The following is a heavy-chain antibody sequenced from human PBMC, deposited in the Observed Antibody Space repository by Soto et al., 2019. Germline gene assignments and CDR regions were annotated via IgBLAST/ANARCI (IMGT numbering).Heavy chain of an antibody. CDR1: GGSFSGYY. J-gene: IGHJ5*02. CDR3: ARGYGDHGDWFDP. V-gene: IGHV4-34*01. CDR2: INHSGST. Sequence: QVQLQQWGAGLLKPSETLSLTCAVYGGSFSGYYWSWIRQPPGKGLEWIGEINHSGSTNYNPSLKSRVTISVDTSKNQFSLKLSSVTAADTAVYYCARGYGDHGDWFDPWGQGTLVTVSS. D-gene: IGHD4-17*01.